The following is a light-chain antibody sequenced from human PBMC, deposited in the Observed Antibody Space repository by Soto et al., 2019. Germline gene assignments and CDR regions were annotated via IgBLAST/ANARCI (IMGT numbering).Light chain of an antibody. CDR1: QSVSGSY. V-gene: IGKV3-20*01. CDR2: GAS. Sequence: TQSPGTLSLSPGERATLSCRASQSVSGSYLAWYQQKPGQAPRLLIYGASSRATGIPDRFSGSGSGTDFTLTISRLEPEDFAVYYCQQYGSSPPLTFGGGTKVDIK. J-gene: IGKJ4*01. CDR3: QQYGSSPPLT.